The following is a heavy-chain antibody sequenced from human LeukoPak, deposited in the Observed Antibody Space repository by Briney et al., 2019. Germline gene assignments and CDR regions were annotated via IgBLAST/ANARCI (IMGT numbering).Heavy chain of an antibody. Sequence: SQTLSLTCTVSGGSISSGGYYWSWIRQPPGKGLEWIGYIYHSGSTYYNPSLKSRVTISVDRSKNQFSLKLSSVTAADTAVYYCARADITIFGVVTMSAYYFDYWGQGTLVTVSS. CDR3: ARADITIFGVVTMSAYYFDY. CDR2: IYHSGST. CDR1: GGSISSGGYY. D-gene: IGHD3-3*01. J-gene: IGHJ4*02. V-gene: IGHV4-30-2*01.